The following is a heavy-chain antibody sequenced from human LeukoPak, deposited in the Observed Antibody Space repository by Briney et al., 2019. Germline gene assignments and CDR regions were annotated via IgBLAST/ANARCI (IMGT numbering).Heavy chain of an antibody. CDR1: GYTFTGYY. CDR2: INPNSGGT. V-gene: IGHV1-2*02. J-gene: IGHJ2*01. CDR3: ARVGGYYPSHWYFDL. D-gene: IGHD3-22*01. Sequence: ASVKVSCKASGYTFTGYYMHWVRQAPGQGLEWMGWINPNSGGTNYAQKFQGRVTVTRDTSISTAYMELRSLRSDDTAVYYCARVGGYYPSHWYFDLWGRGTLVTVSS.